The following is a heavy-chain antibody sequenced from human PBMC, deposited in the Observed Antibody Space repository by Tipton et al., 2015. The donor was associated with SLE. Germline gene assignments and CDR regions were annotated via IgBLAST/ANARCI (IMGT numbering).Heavy chain of an antibody. D-gene: IGHD3-3*01. CDR2: ISYDGSNK. CDR1: GFTFSSYW. V-gene: IGHV3-30*18. CDR3: AKCITIFGVVTRDYYYTMDV. J-gene: IGHJ6*02. Sequence: SLRLSCAASGFTFSSYWMHWVRQAPGKGLEWVAVISYDGSNKYYADSVKGRFTISRDNSKNTLYLQMNSLRAEDTAIYYCAKCITIFGVVTRDYYYTMDVWGQGTTVTVSS.